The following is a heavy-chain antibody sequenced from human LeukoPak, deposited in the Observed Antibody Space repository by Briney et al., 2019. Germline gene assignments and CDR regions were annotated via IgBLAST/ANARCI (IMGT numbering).Heavy chain of an antibody. D-gene: IGHD4-23*01. J-gene: IGHJ4*02. CDR3: ATDLGVVTPRSI. Sequence: GASVKVSCKASGYTFTSYGISWVRQAPGQGLEWMGWISAYNGNTNYAQKLQGRVTMTEDTSTDTAYMELSSLRSEDTAVYYCATDLGVVTPRSIWGQGTLVTVSS. V-gene: IGHV1-18*01. CDR1: GYTFTSYG. CDR2: ISAYNGNT.